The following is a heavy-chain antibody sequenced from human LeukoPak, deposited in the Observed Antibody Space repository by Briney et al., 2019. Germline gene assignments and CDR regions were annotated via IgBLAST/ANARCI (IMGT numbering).Heavy chain of an antibody. V-gene: IGHV1-2*02. J-gene: IGHJ6*03. CDR2: INSNSGGT. CDR1: GYTFTGYY. Sequence: ASVKVSCKASGYTFTGYYIHWVRQAPGQGLEWMGWINSNSGGTNYAQKFQGRVTMTRDTSTTTAYMELNRLRSDDTAVYYCARVRRPEYSSSSYYYYMDVWGKGTTVAVSS. CDR3: ARVRRPEYSSSSYYYYMDV. D-gene: IGHD6-6*01.